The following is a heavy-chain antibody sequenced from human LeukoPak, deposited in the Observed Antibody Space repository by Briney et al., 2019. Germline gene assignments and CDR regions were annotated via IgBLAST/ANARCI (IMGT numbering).Heavy chain of an antibody. Sequence: PSETLSLTCTVSGGSISSSSYYWGWIRQPPGKGLEWIGSIYYSGSTYYNPSLKSRVTISVDTSKNQFSLKLSSVTAADTAVYYCARAGYYPHPFDYWGQGTLVTVPS. CDR1: GGSISSSSYY. CDR3: ARAGYYPHPFDY. V-gene: IGHV4-39*01. D-gene: IGHD3-22*01. J-gene: IGHJ4*02. CDR2: IYYSGST.